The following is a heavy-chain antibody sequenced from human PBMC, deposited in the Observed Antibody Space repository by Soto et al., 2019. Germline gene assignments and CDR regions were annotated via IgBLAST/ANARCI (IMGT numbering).Heavy chain of an antibody. V-gene: IGHV3-33*01. J-gene: IGHJ6*02. CDR2: IWYDGSNK. CDR3: ARAKYYYDSSGIMDV. D-gene: IGHD3-22*01. CDR1: GFTFSSYG. Sequence: PGGSLRLSCAASGFTFSSYGMRWVRQAPGKGLEWVAVIWYDGSNKYYADSVKGRFTISRDNSKNTLYLQMNSLRAEDTAVYYCARAKYYYDSSGIMDVWGQGTTVTVSS.